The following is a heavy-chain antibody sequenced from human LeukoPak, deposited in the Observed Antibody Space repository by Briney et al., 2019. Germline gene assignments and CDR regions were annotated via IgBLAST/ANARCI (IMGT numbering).Heavy chain of an antibody. J-gene: IGHJ5*02. V-gene: IGHV1-2*02. Sequence: ASVKVSCXASGYTFTGYYMHWVRQAPGQGLEWMGWINPNSGGTNYAQKFQGRVTMTRDTSISTAYMELSRLRSDDTAVYYCARSIVVVVAATGWFDPWGQGTLVTVSS. CDR2: INPNSGGT. CDR1: GYTFTGYY. D-gene: IGHD2-15*01. CDR3: ARSIVVVVAATGWFDP.